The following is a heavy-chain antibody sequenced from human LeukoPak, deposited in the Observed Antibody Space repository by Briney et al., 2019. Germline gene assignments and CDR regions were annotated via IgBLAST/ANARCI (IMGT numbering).Heavy chain of an antibody. CDR2: IYPGDSDT. D-gene: IGHD5-12*01. J-gene: IGHJ4*02. Sequence: STKRPGXIIHNYWRNWVREIHRKSLESMVIIYPGDSDTRYSPSFQGQVTISADKFLSTAYLQWSSLEASDNAMYYCARRDSGFEFFDYWGQGTLVTVSS. V-gene: IGHV5-51*01. CDR1: GXIIHNYW. CDR3: ARRDSGFEFFDY.